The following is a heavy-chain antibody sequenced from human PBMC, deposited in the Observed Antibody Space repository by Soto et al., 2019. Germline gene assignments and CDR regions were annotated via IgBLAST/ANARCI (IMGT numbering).Heavy chain of an antibody. J-gene: IGHJ4*02. D-gene: IGHD2-15*01. CDR3: TRRYCSGGGCYSDFDY. Sequence: EVQLVESGGGLVQPGASLKLSCAASGFTLSGFDIHWVRQASGEGLEWVGRIKTKVESYATELAASVKGRFTISRDDPKNTAYLEMNSLKTEDTAVYYCTRRYCSGGGCYSDFDYWGQGALVTLSS. V-gene: IGHV3-73*01. CDR2: IKTKVESYAT. CDR1: GFTLSGFD.